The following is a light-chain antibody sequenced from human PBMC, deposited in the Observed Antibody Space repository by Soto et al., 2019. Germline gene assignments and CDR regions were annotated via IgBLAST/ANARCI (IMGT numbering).Light chain of an antibody. Sequence: DIQMTQSPSSVSASVGDRVTITCRASQCISRWLAWYQQKPGKAPELLISAASSLQSGVPSRFSGSGSGTDFTLTISSLQPEDFATYYCQQANSFPPTFGQGTKLEIK. CDR1: QCISRW. CDR3: QQANSFPPT. CDR2: AAS. V-gene: IGKV1D-12*01. J-gene: IGKJ2*01.